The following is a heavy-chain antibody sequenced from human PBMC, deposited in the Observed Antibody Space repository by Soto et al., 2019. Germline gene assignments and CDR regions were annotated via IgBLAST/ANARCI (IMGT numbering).Heavy chain of an antibody. CDR3: ARPNRVRDDMDV. V-gene: IGHV4-39*01. CDR1: GGSISSSSYY. CDR2: IYYSGST. Sequence: PSETLSLTCTVSGGSISSSSYYWGWIRQPPGKGLEWIGSIYYSGSTYYNPSLKSRVTISVDTSKNQFSLKLSSVTAADTAVYYCARPNRVRDDMDVWGQGTTVTVSS. D-gene: IGHD3-10*01. J-gene: IGHJ6*02.